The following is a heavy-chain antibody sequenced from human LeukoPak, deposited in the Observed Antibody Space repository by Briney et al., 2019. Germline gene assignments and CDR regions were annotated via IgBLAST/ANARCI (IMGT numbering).Heavy chain of an antibody. CDR2: INSDGDT. Sequence: PGGSLRLSCTASGFTFIDYYMAWIRQAPGRGLEWVSVINSDGDTFYADSVKGRFTVSRDTSTLYLQMSSLRVEDTGVYYCARPNIVVIKKGAFDIGGKGPRVTVAP. J-gene: IGHJ3*02. CDR1: GFTFIDYY. CDR3: ARPNIVVIKKGAFDI. D-gene: IGHD3-22*01. V-gene: IGHV3-66*04.